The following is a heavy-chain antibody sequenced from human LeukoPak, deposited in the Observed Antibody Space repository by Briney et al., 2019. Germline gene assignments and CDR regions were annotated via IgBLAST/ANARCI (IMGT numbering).Heavy chain of an antibody. CDR3: ATKLPAAGRGFDY. V-gene: IGHV3-7*03. D-gene: IGHD6-13*01. CDR2: IKQDGSEK. J-gene: IGHJ4*02. CDR1: GFTFSNYW. Sequence: GGSLRLSGAASGFTFSNYWMSWVRQAPGKGLEWVANIKQDGSEKYYVDSVKGRFTISRDSAKNSLFLQMNSLRAEDTAVYYCATKLPAAGRGFDYWGQGTLVTVSS.